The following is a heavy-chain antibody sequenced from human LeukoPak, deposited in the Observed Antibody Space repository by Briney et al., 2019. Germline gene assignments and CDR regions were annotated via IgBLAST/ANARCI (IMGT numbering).Heavy chain of an antibody. CDR2: IYYSGST. J-gene: IGHJ6*02. Sequence: SETLSLTCTVSGGSISSSSYYWGWIRQPPGKGLEWMGSIYYSGSTYYNPSLKSRVTISVDTSKNQFSLKLSSVTAADTAVYYCARQSDYYYYGMDVWGQGATVTVSS. V-gene: IGHV4-39*01. CDR3: ARQSDYYYYGMDV. CDR1: GGSISSSSYY.